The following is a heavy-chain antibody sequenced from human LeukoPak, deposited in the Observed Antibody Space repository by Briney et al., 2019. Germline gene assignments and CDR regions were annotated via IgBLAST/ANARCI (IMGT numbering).Heavy chain of an antibody. CDR2: IYYSGST. CDR3: ARERRYCSGGSCIKNFDY. D-gene: IGHD2-15*01. V-gene: IGHV4-61*01. J-gene: IGHJ4*02. CDR1: GGSVSSGSYY. Sequence: SETLSLTCTVSGGSVSSGSYYWSWIRQPPGKGLEWIGYIYYSGSTNYNPSLKSRVTISVDTSKNQFSLKLSSVTAADTAVYYCARERRYCSGGSCIKNFDYWGQGTLVTVSS.